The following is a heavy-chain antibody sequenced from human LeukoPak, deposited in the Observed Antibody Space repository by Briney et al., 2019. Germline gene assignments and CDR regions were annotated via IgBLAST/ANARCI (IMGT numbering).Heavy chain of an antibody. CDR3: ARHSRAGYGDY. J-gene: IGHJ4*02. D-gene: IGHD3-9*01. V-gene: IGHV3-7*01. CDR2: IKKDGSEK. Sequence: GGSLRFSCEASGFIFSNFWMRWVRQAPGKGLEWVASIKKDGSEKYYVDSLKGRFFISRDNAKNSVYLQMSSLRVDDTAVYYCARHSRAGYGDYWGQGILVTVSS. CDR1: GFIFSNFW.